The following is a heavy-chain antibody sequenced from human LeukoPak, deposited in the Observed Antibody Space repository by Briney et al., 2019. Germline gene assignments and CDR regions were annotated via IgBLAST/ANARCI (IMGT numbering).Heavy chain of an antibody. V-gene: IGHV3-7*01. CDR1: GLTFSTHW. CDR3: ASPGLGTWYLDY. J-gene: IGHJ4*02. Sequence: GGSRRLSCAASGLTFSTHWMSWVRQAPGKGLEWVANIKQDESEKYYVDSVKGRFTTSRDNTKNALYLQMSSLRAEDTAVYYWASPGLGTWYLDYWGQGTLVTVSS. D-gene: IGHD3-10*01. CDR2: IKQDESEK.